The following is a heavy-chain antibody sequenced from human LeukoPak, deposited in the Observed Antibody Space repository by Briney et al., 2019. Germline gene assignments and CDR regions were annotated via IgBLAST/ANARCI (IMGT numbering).Heavy chain of an antibody. CDR2: MYYSGST. CDR1: GGSITNNY. V-gene: IGHV4-59*08. D-gene: IGHD4-17*01. Sequence: PSETLSLTCTVSGGSITNNYWGWIREPPGKGLEWFGYMYYSGSTNYNPSLKGRVTISVDTSKNQFSLKLCSVTAADTAVYYCARRSTVTTLSAQYSYYAMDVWGQGTTVTVSS. J-gene: IGHJ6*02. CDR3: ARRSTVTTLSAQYSYYAMDV.